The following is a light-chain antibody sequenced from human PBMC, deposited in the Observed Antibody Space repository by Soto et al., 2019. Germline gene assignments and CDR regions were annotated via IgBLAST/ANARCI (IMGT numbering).Light chain of an antibody. CDR3: QQYGSSGT. J-gene: IGKJ1*01. CDR1: QSVSSN. V-gene: IGKV3-20*01. Sequence: IVITQSPATLSVSPGERATLSCRASQSVSSNLAWYQQKPGQAPRLLIYGASNRATGIPDRFSGSGSGTDFTITISRLEPEDFAVYYCQQYGSSGTFGQGTKVDIK. CDR2: GAS.